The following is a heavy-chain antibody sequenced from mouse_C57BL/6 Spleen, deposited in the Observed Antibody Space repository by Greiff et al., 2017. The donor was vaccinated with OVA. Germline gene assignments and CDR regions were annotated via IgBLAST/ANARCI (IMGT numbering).Heavy chain of an antibody. CDR1: GYTFTSYW. CDR2: IDPSDSYT. V-gene: IGHV1-69*01. CDR3: ARGDSNYSY. J-gene: IGHJ2*01. D-gene: IGHD2-5*01. Sequence: VQLQQPGAELVMPGASVKLSCKASGYTFTSYWMHWVKQRPGQGLEWIGEIDPSDSYTNYNQKFKGKSTLTVDKSSSTAYMQLSSLTSEDSAVYYCARGDSNYSYWGRGTTLTVSS.